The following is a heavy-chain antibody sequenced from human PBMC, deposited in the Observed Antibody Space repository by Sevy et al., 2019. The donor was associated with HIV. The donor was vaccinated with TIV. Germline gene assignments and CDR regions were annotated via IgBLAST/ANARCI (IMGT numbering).Heavy chain of an antibody. Sequence: GGSLRLSCAASGFTFSSYSMNWVRQAPGKGLEWVSSISSSSSYIYYADSVKGRFTISRDNAKNSLYLQMNSLRAEDTAVYYCARDYYDSSGYQSDAFDIWGQGTMVTVSS. CDR2: ISSSSSYI. CDR3: ARDYYDSSGYQSDAFDI. J-gene: IGHJ3*02. CDR1: GFTFSSYS. V-gene: IGHV3-21*01. D-gene: IGHD3-22*01.